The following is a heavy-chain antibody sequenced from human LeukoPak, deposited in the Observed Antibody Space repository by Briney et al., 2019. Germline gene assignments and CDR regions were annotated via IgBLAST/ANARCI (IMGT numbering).Heavy chain of an antibody. CDR3: ARVVTRTYYMDV. J-gene: IGHJ6*03. D-gene: IGHD2-2*01. CDR2: ISAYNSNT. V-gene: IGHV1-18*01. Sequence: ASVKVSCKASGYTFTSYGISWVRQAPGHGLEWMGWISAYNSNTNSAQKLQGRVTMTTDTSTSTAYMELRSLRSDDTAVYYCARVVTRTYYMDVWGKGTTVTVSS. CDR1: GYTFTSYG.